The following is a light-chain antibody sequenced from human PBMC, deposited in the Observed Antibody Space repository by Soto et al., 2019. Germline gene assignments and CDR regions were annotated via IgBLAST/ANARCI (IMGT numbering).Light chain of an antibody. J-gene: IGKJ5*01. Sequence: EIVLRQSPGTLSLSPGERATLSCRASLSVGSAYLAWYQQRPGQAPRLLIYGGSSRATGIPDRFSGRGSGTDFSLTISRLEPEDFALYYCQQYDTSPITFGQGTRLEIK. CDR2: GGS. CDR1: LSVGSAY. V-gene: IGKV3-20*01. CDR3: QQYDTSPIT.